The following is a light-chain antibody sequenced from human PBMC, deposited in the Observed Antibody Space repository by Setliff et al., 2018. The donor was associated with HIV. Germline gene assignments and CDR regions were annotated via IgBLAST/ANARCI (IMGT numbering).Light chain of an antibody. CDR1: SSDVGAYNY. CDR3: CSYAGGYTYV. J-gene: IGLJ1*01. V-gene: IGLV2-11*01. CDR2: DVT. Sequence: QSALTQPRSVSGSPGQSVTFSCTGSSSDVGAYNYVSWYQQHPGKAPKLMIYDVTRRPSGVPDRFSGSTSGNTASLTISGLQAEDEADYYCCSYAGGYTYVFGSGTKV.